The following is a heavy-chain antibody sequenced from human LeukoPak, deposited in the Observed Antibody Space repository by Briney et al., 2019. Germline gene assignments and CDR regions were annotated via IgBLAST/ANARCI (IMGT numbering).Heavy chain of an antibody. J-gene: IGHJ4*02. D-gene: IGHD6-19*01. CDR2: IIPVFGTA. Sequence: GASVKVSCKASGGTFSSYAISWVRQAPGQGLEWMGGIIPVFGTANYAQKFQGRVTITADESTSTAYMELSSLRSEDTAVYYCAPVAGAVAGTWGQGTLVTVSS. CDR1: GGTFSSYA. V-gene: IGHV1-69*13. CDR3: APVAGAVAGT.